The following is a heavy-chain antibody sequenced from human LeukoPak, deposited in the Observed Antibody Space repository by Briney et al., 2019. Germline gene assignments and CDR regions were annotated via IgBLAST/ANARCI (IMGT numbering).Heavy chain of an antibody. CDR1: GFTFSSYG. CDR2: ISGSGGST. D-gene: IGHD5-18*01. CDR3: AKDEARGYSYGYFDY. J-gene: IGHJ4*02. V-gene: IGHV3-23*01. Sequence: GGSLRLSCAASGFTFSSYGMSWVRQAPGKGLEWVSAISGSGGSTYYADSVKGRFTISRDNSKNTLYLQMNSLRAEDTAVYYCAKDEARGYSYGYFDYWGRGTLVTVSS.